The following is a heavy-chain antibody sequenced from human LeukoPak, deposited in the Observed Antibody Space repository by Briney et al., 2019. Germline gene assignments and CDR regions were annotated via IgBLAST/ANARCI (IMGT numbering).Heavy chain of an antibody. J-gene: IGHJ4*02. CDR2: IYDSGTT. Sequence: GGSLRLSCAASGFTVSSNYMSWVRQAPEKGLEWVSIIYDSGTTYYADSVKGRFTISRDNSKNTLYLQMNSLRAEDTAVYYCAREIITDYDQGRYYFDYWGQGTLVTVSS. CDR3: AREIITDYDQGRYYFDY. V-gene: IGHV3-53*01. CDR1: GFTVSSNY. D-gene: IGHD4-17*01.